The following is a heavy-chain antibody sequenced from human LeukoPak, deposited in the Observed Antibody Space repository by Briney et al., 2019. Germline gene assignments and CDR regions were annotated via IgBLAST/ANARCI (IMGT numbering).Heavy chain of an antibody. V-gene: IGHV1-69*05. CDR3: ASLGYCSGGSCYF. D-gene: IGHD2-15*01. Sequence: ASVKVSCKASGGTFSSYAISWLRQAPGQGLEWMGGIIPIFGTANYAQKFQDRVTITTDASTSTAYMELSSLRSEDTAVYYCASLGYCSGGSCYFWGQGPLVTVSS. J-gene: IGHJ4*02. CDR1: GGTFSSYA. CDR2: IIPIFGTA.